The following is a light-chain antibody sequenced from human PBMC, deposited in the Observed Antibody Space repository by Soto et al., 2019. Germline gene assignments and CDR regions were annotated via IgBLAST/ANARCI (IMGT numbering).Light chain of an antibody. J-gene: IGKJ1*01. Sequence: DIQMTQSPSSLSASVGDRVTITCRASQSISNYLNWYQQRPGKAPKLLIYDASSLESGVPSRFSGSGSGTEFTLTISSLQPDDFATYYCQHYNGFSWTFGQGTKV. CDR1: QSISNY. CDR3: QHYNGFSWT. V-gene: IGKV1-5*01. CDR2: DAS.